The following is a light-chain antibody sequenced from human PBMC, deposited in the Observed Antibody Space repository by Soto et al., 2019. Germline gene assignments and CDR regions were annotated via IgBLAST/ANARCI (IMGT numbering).Light chain of an antibody. Sequence: EIVLAPSPATLSLSSGERATLSCRAGQNIGTSLVWSQQKPGQSPRLLIYGASTRATGIPDRFSGSGSGTDFTLTISSLQSEDFAVYYCQHYNYWPYTFGQGTKVDIK. CDR3: QHYNYWPYT. CDR2: GAS. J-gene: IGKJ2*01. V-gene: IGKV3D-15*01. CDR1: QNIGTS.